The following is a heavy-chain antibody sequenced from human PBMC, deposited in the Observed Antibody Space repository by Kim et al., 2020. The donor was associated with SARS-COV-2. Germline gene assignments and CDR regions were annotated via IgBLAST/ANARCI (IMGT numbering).Heavy chain of an antibody. CDR3: AKDSGSGIHRLYYFDY. V-gene: IGHV3-23*01. D-gene: IGHD3-10*01. J-gene: IGHJ4*02. Sequence: VKGRFTISRDNTKNTLYLQMNSLRAEDTAVYYCAKDSGSGIHRLYYFDYWGQGTLVTVSS.